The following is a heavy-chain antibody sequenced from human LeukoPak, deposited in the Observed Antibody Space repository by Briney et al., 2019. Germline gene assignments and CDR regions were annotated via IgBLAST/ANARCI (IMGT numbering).Heavy chain of an antibody. CDR3: AKKYGDYGYFDY. D-gene: IGHD4-17*01. CDR1: GFTFSSYS. J-gene: IGHJ4*02. CDR2: ISSSSSYI. Sequence: GGSLRLSCAASGFTFSSYSMNWVRQAPGKGLEWVSSISSSSSYIYYADSVKGRFTISRDNAKNSLYLQMNSLRAEDTAVYYCAKKYGDYGYFDYWGQGTLVTVSS. V-gene: IGHV3-21*04.